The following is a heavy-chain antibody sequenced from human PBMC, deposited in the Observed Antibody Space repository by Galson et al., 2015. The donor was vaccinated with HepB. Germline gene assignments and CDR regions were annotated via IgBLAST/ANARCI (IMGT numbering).Heavy chain of an antibody. V-gene: IGHV3-48*02. Sequence: SLRLSCAASGFTFSSYSMNWVRQAPGKGLEWVSYISSSSSTIYYADSVKGRFTISRDNAKNSLHLQMNSLRDEDTAVYYCARPSGSYRNYYYYGMDVWGQGTTVTVSS. CDR1: GFTFSSYS. D-gene: IGHD1-26*01. CDR2: ISSSSSTI. CDR3: ARPSGSYRNYYYYGMDV. J-gene: IGHJ6*02.